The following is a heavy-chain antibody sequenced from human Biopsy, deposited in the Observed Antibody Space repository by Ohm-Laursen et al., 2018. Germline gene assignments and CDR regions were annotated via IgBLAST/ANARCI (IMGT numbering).Heavy chain of an antibody. Sequence: SVKVSCKASGDSFTSYAIGWVRQAPGPGLEWMGGIITIPKVATYAQKFQGRITITADESTSTAYMELSSLTSDDTAVYFCARGEGSSWFDPWGHGTLVTVSS. V-gene: IGHV1-69*10. CDR1: GDSFTSYA. CDR2: IITIPKVA. CDR3: ARGEGSSWFDP. J-gene: IGHJ5*02. D-gene: IGHD1-26*01.